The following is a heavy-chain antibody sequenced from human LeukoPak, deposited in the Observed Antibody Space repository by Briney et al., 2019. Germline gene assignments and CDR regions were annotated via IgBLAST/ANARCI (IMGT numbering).Heavy chain of an antibody. CDR2: MNPNSGNT. V-gene: IGHV1-8*02. D-gene: IGHD3-22*01. CDR1: GYTFTSYG. J-gene: IGHJ4*02. CDR3: ATQSPDYYDSSGYYFNY. Sequence: ASVKVSCKASGYTFTSYGISWVRQATGQGLEWMGWMNPNSGNTGYAQKFQGRVTMTRNTSISTAYMELSSLRSEDTAVYYCATQSPDYYDSSGYYFNYWGQGTLVTVSS.